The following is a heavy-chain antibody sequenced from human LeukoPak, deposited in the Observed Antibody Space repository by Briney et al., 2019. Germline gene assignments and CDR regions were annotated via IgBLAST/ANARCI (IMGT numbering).Heavy chain of an antibody. CDR3: SRAYSTGWLGINDY. CDR1: GFTFSDYS. J-gene: IGHJ4*02. D-gene: IGHD6-19*01. CDR2: IRNKANGGTA. V-gene: IGHV3-49*04. Sequence: GSLRLSCSAGGFTFSDYSVTWVRQAPRKGLEWVGFIRNKANGGTADYAASVKGRFTISRDDSKTIAYLQMNSLKIEDTAVYYCSRAYSTGWLGINDYWGQGAQVTVSS.